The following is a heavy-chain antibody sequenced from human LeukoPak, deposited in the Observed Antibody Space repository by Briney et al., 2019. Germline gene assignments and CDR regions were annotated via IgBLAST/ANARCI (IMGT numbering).Heavy chain of an antibody. CDR1: GFTFSSYS. Sequence: GGSLRLSCAASGFTFSSYSMNWVRQAPGKGLEWVSYISSSSSTIYYADSVKGRFTISRDNAKNSLYLQMNSLRAEDTAVYYCARDSVQWLVSNFQHWGQGTLVTVSS. J-gene: IGHJ1*01. V-gene: IGHV3-48*04. D-gene: IGHD6-19*01. CDR2: ISSSSSTI. CDR3: ARDSVQWLVSNFQH.